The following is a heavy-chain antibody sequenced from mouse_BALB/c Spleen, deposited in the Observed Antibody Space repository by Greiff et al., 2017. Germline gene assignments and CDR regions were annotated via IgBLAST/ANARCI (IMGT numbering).Heavy chain of an antibody. J-gene: IGHJ4*01. Sequence: EVHLVESGPGLVKPSQSLSLTCTVTGYSITSDYAWNWIRQFPGNKLEWMGYISYSGSTSYNPSLKSRISITRDTSKNQFFLQLNSVTTEDTATYYCARWAVVDPYAMDYWGQGTSVTVSS. CDR1: GYSITSDYA. D-gene: IGHD1-1*01. CDR3: ARWAVVDPYAMDY. CDR2: ISYSGST. V-gene: IGHV3-2*02.